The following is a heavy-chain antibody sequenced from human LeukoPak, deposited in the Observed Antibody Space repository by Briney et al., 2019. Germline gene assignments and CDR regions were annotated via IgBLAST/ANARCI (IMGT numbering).Heavy chain of an antibody. Sequence: SETLSLTCTVSSDSISSSYWSWIRQPPGKGLEWIGYIYYSGSTNYNPSLKSRVAISVDTSKNQFSLKLNSVTAADTAVYYCARGYCSSTICFQYFHHWGQSTLVTVSS. V-gene: IGHV4-59*01. CDR3: ARGYCSSTICFQYFHH. CDR1: SDSISSSY. CDR2: IYYSGST. D-gene: IGHD2-2*01. J-gene: IGHJ1*01.